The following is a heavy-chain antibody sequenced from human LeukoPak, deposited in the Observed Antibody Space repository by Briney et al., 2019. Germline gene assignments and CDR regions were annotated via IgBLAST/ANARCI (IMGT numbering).Heavy chain of an antibody. CDR3: ARGIAAAGVDY. J-gene: IGHJ4*02. CDR2: IYYSGST. CDR1: GGSISSYY. Sequence: SETLSLTCTVSGGSISSYYWSWIRQPPGKGLEWIGYIYYSGSTNYNPSLKSRVTISVGTSKNQFSLKLSSVTAADTAVYYCARGIAAAGVDYWGQGTLVTVSS. D-gene: IGHD6-13*01. V-gene: IGHV4-59*01.